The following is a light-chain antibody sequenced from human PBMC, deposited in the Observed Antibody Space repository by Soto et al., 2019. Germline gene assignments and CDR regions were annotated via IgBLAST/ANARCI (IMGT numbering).Light chain of an antibody. CDR2: DAS. V-gene: IGKV1-33*01. Sequence: DIQMTQSPSSLSTSLGDRVTITCRASQDVSTYLSWFQQKPGRAPELLIYDASSLKTGVPSRFSGSGSGTDFTFTISSLQPEDIATYFCHQYNTVPVTFGQGTRLDIK. CDR1: QDVSTY. CDR3: HQYNTVPVT. J-gene: IGKJ2*01.